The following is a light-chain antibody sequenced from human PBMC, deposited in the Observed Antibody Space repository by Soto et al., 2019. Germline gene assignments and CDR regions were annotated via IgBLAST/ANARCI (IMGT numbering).Light chain of an antibody. CDR3: QQYNKWPWT. CDR1: QSVSTN. CDR2: GAS. V-gene: IGKV3-15*01. J-gene: IGKJ1*01. Sequence: EVVMTQSPATLYVALGDRATLSCRASQSVSTNLAWYQQKPGQAPRLLIYGASTRATGIPARFSGSGSGTEFTLTISSLQSEDFAVYYCQQYNKWPWTFGQGTKVDIK.